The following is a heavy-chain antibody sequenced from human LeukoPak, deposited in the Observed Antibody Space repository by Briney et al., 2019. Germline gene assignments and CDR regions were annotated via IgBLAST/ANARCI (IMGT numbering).Heavy chain of an antibody. V-gene: IGHV3-21*01. CDR1: GFTFSSYS. J-gene: IGHJ6*02. D-gene: IGHD2-2*01. Sequence: GGSLRLSCAASGFTFSSYSMNWVRQAPGKGLEWVSSISSSSSYIYYADSVKGRFTISRDNAKNSLYLQMNSLRAEDTAVYYCASNGGAGVPAASTAPDYYYGMDVWGQGTTVTVSS. CDR3: ASNGGAGVPAASTAPDYYYGMDV. CDR2: ISSSSSYI.